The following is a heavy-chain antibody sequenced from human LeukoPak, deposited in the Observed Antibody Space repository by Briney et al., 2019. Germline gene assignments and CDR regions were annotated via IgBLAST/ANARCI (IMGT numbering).Heavy chain of an antibody. CDR2: IHHSGDT. V-gene: IGHV4-38-2*01. J-gene: IGHJ4*02. CDR1: GYSISTSYY. D-gene: IGHD3-22*01. CDR3: ARASNSGYYYFDY. Sequence: SETLSLTCGVSGYSISTSYYWGWIRPPPGKGLEWTGTIHHSGDTYYNPSLKSRVTTSLDTSKNQFSLHLSSVTAADTALYYCARASNSGYYYFDYWGQGTLVTVSS.